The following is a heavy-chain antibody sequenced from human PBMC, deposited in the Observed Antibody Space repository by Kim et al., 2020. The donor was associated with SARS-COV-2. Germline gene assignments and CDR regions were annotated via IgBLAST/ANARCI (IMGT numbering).Heavy chain of an antibody. Sequence: GNPNYAQTVQGRVTMTPDTSTRTAYMQLRSLRSDDTAVYYCARDGAYFDYWGQGTLVTVSS. V-gene: IGHV1-18*01. CDR2: GNP. D-gene: IGHD1-26*01. CDR3: ARDGAYFDY. J-gene: IGHJ4*02.